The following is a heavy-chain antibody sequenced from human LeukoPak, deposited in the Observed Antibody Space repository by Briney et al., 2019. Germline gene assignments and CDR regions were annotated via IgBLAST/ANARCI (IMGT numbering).Heavy chain of an antibody. CDR3: TRNSGWYGLS. CDR1: GFTFSDYY. D-gene: IGHD6-19*01. Sequence: GGSLRLSCAASGFTFSDYYMSWIRQAPGKGLEWVSSIDYDGGSGHYPDSVKGRFTISRDNSNNTLFLHLNSLRGEDTAVYYCTRNSGWYGLSWGQGTLVTVSS. J-gene: IGHJ1*01. V-gene: IGHV3-23*01. CDR2: IDYDGGSG.